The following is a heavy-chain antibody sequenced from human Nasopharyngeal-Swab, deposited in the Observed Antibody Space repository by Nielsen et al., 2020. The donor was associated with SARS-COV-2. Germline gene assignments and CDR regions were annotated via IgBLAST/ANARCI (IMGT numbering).Heavy chain of an antibody. CDR3: ARERERIAARRRMDV. Sequence: ASVKVSCKASGYTFTSYGISWVRQAPGQGLEGMGWISAYNGNTNYAQKLQGRVTMTTDTSTSTAYMELRSLRSDNTAVYYCARERERIAARRRMDVWGQGTTVTVSS. CDR1: GYTFTSYG. J-gene: IGHJ6*02. CDR2: ISAYNGNT. V-gene: IGHV1-18*01. D-gene: IGHD6-6*01.